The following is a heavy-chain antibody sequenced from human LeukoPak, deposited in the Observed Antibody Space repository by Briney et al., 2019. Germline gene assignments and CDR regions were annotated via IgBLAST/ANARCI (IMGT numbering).Heavy chain of an antibody. V-gene: IGHV4-59*08. CDR1: GGSISPYY. CDR3: ARHRGDSSGSLEYFQH. J-gene: IGHJ1*01. Sequence: SETLSLTCVVSGGSISPYYWSWIRHSPGKGLEWIGYIDPSGSASYNPSLKSRVTISVDTSKNQFSLKLSSVTAADTAVYYCARHRGDSSGSLEYFQHWGQGTLVTVSS. CDR2: IDPSGSA. D-gene: IGHD3-22*01.